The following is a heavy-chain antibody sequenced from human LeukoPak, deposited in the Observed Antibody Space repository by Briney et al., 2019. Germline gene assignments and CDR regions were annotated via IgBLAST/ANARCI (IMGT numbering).Heavy chain of an antibody. CDR1: GGTFSSYA. J-gene: IGHJ5*02. CDR3: ASALLRFFPFDP. CDR2: IIPILGIA. Sequence: SVKVSCKASGGTFSSYAISWVRQAPGQGLEWMGRIIPILGIANYAQKFQGRVTITADKSTSTAYMELSSLRSEDTAVYYCASALLRFFPFDPWGQGTLVTVSS. D-gene: IGHD3-3*01. V-gene: IGHV1-69*04.